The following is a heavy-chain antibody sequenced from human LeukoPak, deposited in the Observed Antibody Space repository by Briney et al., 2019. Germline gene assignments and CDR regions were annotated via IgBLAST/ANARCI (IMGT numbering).Heavy chain of an antibody. D-gene: IGHD2-2*01. J-gene: IGHJ4*02. V-gene: IGHV4-34*01. CDR3: ARVSCSSTSCYRAFDC. CDR1: GGSFSGYY. Sequence: SETLSLTCAVYGGSFSGYYWSWIRQPPGKGLEWIGEINHSGSTNYNPSLKSRVTISVDTSKNQFSLKLSSVTAADTAVYYCARVSCSSTSCYRAFDCWGQGTLVTVSS. CDR2: INHSGST.